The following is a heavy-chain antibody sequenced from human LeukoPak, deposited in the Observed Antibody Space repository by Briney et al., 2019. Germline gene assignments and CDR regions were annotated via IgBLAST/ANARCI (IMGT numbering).Heavy chain of an antibody. CDR2: MKHKSGEI. J-gene: IGHJ5*02. D-gene: IGHD4-23*01. V-gene: IGHV1-8*01. CDR1: GYTLTNYD. Sequence: ASVNVSCKASGYTLTNYDINWVRQATGQGLEWMGWMKHKSGEIGYAQKFQGRATMTRDTSINTADMELRSLTSEDTAVYYCARDYGGNSGWFDPWGQGTLVTVSS. CDR3: ARDYGGNSGWFDP.